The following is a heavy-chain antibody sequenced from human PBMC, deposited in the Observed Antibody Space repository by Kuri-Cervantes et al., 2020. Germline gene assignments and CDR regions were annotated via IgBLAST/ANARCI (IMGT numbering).Heavy chain of an antibody. CDR2: ISWNSGSI. D-gene: IGHD6-13*01. CDR3: ARDVGVSSSWYRTPLGF. V-gene: IGHV3-9*01. CDR1: GFIFDDFA. Sequence: SLKISCAASGFIFDDFAMHWVRQVPGKGLEWVSGISWNSGSIGYADSVKGRFTISRDNAKNSLYLQMNSLRAEDTAVYYCARDVGVSSSWYRTPLGFWGQGTLVTVSS. J-gene: IGHJ4*02.